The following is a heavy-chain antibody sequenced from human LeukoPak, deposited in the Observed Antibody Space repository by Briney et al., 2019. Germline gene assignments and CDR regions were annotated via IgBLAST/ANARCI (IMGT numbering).Heavy chain of an antibody. J-gene: IGHJ4*02. CDR1: GFTFSSYG. D-gene: IGHD3-10*01. V-gene: IGHV3-30*02. CDR2: IRYDGSNK. Sequence: PGGSLTLSCAAAGFTFSSYGMHWVRQAPGKVLELVAFIRYDGSNKYYADSVKGRFTISRDNAKNTLYLQMNSLRAEDTAVYYCAKEPGFGPTNDYWGQGTLVTVSS. CDR3: AKEPGFGPTNDY.